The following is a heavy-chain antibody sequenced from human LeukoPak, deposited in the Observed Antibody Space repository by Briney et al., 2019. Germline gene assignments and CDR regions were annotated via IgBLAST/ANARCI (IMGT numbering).Heavy chain of an antibody. CDR2: IYTSGST. Sequence: SETLSLTCTVSGGSISSGNYYWGWIRQPAGKGLEWIGRIYTSGSTNYNPSLKSRVTMSVDTSKNQFSLNLSSVTAADTAVYYCARDNYYGSGSSFWGQGTLVTVSS. CDR1: GGSISSGNYY. CDR3: ARDNYYGSGSSF. V-gene: IGHV4-61*02. D-gene: IGHD3-10*01. J-gene: IGHJ4*02.